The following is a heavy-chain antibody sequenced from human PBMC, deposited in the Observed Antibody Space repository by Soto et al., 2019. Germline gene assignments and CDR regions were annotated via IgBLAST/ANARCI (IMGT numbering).Heavy chain of an antibody. Sequence: QVQLVQSGAEVKKPGSSVKVSCKASGGTFSSYTISWVRQAPGQGLEWMGRIIPILGIANYAQKFQGRVMIXAXTSTSTAYMELSSLRSEDTAVYYCAKSTNWGTFVDYWGQGTLVTVSS. V-gene: IGHV1-69*02. CDR3: AKSTNWGTFVDY. CDR1: GGTFSSYT. J-gene: IGHJ4*02. D-gene: IGHD7-27*01. CDR2: IIPILGIA.